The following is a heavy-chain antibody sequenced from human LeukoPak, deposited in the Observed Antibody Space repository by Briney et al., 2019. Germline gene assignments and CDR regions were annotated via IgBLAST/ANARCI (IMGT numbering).Heavy chain of an antibody. D-gene: IGHD3-10*01. CDR3: ARYLRVGWFGESHYYMDV. J-gene: IGHJ6*03. V-gene: IGHV4-39*01. CDR2: IYYSGST. CDR1: GGSFSSYY. Sequence: SETLSLTCAVYGGSFSSYYWGWIRQPPGKGLEWIGSIYYSGSTYYNPSLKSRVTISVDTSKNQFSLKLSSVTAADTAVYYCARYLRVGWFGESHYYMDVWGKGTTVTISS.